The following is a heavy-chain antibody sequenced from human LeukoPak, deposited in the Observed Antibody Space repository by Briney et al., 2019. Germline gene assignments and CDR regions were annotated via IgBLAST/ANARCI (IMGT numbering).Heavy chain of an antibody. D-gene: IGHD3-10*01. CDR1: GGSISSYY. J-gene: IGHJ4*02. CDR2: IYTSGST. V-gene: IGHV4-4*07. Sequence: SETLSLTCTVSGGSISSYYWSWIRQPAGKGLEWIGRIYTSGSTNYNPSLKSRVTMSVDTSKNQFSLKLSSVTAADTAVYYCARDLSVGELDTQGYFDYWGQGTLVTVSS. CDR3: ARDLSVGELDTQGYFDY.